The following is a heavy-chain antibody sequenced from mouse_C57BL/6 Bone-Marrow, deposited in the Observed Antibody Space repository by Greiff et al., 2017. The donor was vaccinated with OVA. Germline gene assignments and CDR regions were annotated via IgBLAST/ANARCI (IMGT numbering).Heavy chain of an antibody. Sequence: EVQLQQSGPELVKPGASVKISCKASGYSFTGYYMNWVKQSPEKSLEWIGEINPSTGGTTYNQKFKAKATLTVDKSSSTAYMQLKSLTSEDSAVYYCAIYGGFAYWGQGTLFTVSA. V-gene: IGHV1-42*01. CDR2: INPSTGGT. CDR3: AIYGGFAY. CDR1: GYSFTGYY. D-gene: IGHD1-1*01. J-gene: IGHJ3*01.